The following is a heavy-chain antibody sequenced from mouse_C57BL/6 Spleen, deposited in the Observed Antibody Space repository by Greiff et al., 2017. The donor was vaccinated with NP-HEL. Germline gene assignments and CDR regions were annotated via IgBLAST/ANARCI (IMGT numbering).Heavy chain of an antibody. CDR1: GYTFTSYW. J-gene: IGHJ2*01. CDR3: ARGGNYYGSSYKDY. Sequence: QVQLLQPGAELVRPGSSVKLSCKASGYTFTSYWMHWVKQRPIQGLEWIGNIDPSDSETHYNQKFKDKATLTVDKSSSTAYMQLSSLTSEDSAVYYCARGGNYYGSSYKDYWGQGTTLTVSS. D-gene: IGHD1-1*01. V-gene: IGHV1-52*01. CDR2: IDPSDSET.